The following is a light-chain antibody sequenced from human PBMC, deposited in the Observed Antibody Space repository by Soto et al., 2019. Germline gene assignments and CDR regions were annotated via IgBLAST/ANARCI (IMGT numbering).Light chain of an antibody. V-gene: IGLV2-14*01. CDR2: EVS. CDR1: SSDVGGYNY. Sequence: QSVLTQPASVSGSPGQSITMSCNGTSSDVGGYNYVSWYQQHPGKAPKLVIYEVSNRPSGVSNRFSGSKSGNTASLTISGLQTEDEADYYCTSYTSSSPPYEVFGGGTKVTVL. CDR3: TSYTSSSPPYEV. J-gene: IGLJ2*01.